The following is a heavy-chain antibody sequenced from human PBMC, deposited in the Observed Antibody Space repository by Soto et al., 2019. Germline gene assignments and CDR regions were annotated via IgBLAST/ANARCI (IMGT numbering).Heavy chain of an antibody. CDR1: GFTFSSYA. Sequence: GGSLRLSCAASGFTFSSYAMSWVRQAPGKGLEWVSAISGIGGSTYYADSVKGPFTISRDNSKNTLYLQMNSLRAEDPAVVYCAKDHAPPYGSVSYFGYWGQGTLVTVSS. CDR2: ISGIGGST. CDR3: AKDHAPPYGSVSYFGY. V-gene: IGHV3-23*01. J-gene: IGHJ4*02. D-gene: IGHD3-10*01.